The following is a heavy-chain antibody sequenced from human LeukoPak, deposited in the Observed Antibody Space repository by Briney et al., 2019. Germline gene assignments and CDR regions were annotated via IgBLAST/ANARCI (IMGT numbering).Heavy chain of an antibody. CDR3: ARGKFKLGYCTNGVCSPGDY. CDR1: GFTFSSYA. J-gene: IGHJ4*02. V-gene: IGHV3-64*01. Sequence: PGGSLRLSCAASGFTFSSYAMHWVRQAPGKGLEYVSAISSNGGSTYYANSVKGRFTISRDNSKNTLYLQMGSLRAEDMAVYYCARGKFKLGYCTNGVCSPGDYWGQGTLVTVSS. D-gene: IGHD2-8*01. CDR2: ISSNGGST.